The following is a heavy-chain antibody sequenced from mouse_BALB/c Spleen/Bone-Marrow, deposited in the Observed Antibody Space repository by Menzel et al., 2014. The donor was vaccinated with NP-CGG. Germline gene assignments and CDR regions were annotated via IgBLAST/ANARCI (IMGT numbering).Heavy chain of an antibody. CDR3: ARELGAWFAY. Sequence: VKLQESGPGLVAPSQSLSITCTVSGFSLTSYGVHWVRQPPGKGLEWLGIIWAGGNTNYNSALMSRLSISKDNSKSQVFLKMNSLQTGDTAMYYCARELGAWFAYWGQGTLVTVSA. J-gene: IGHJ3*01. CDR2: IWAGGNT. V-gene: IGHV2-9*02. D-gene: IGHD4-1*01. CDR1: GFSLTSYG.